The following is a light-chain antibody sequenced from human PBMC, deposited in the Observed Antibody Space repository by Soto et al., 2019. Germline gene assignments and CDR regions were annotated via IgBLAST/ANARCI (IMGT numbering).Light chain of an antibody. Sequence: EIVLTQSPGTLSLSPGERATLSCRASQSVSSSFLGWFQQKPGQAPRLLIYGASSRATGIPDRFSGSGSGTDFTLTISRLEPEDFAVYYCQHYSFSGGTFGQGTKVEVK. V-gene: IGKV3-20*01. J-gene: IGKJ1*01. CDR3: QHYSFSGGT. CDR1: QSVSSSF. CDR2: GAS.